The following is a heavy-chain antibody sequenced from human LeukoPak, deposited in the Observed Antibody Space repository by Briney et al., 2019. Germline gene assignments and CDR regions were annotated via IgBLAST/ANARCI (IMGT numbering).Heavy chain of an antibody. CDR3: ARTSSGFGGHNWFDP. CDR2: IYTSGST. J-gene: IGHJ5*02. Sequence: KPSETLSLTCTVSGGSISSGSYYWSWIRQPAGKGLEWIGRIYTSGSTNYNPSLKSRVTISVDTSKNQFSLKLSSVTAADTAVYYCARTSSGFGGHNWFDPWGQGTLVTVSS. V-gene: IGHV4-61*02. CDR1: GGSISSGSYY. D-gene: IGHD3-10*01.